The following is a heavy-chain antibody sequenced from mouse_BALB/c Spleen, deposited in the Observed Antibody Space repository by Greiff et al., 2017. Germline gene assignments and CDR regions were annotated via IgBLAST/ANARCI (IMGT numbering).Heavy chain of an antibody. CDR1: GFTFSSFG. J-gene: IGHJ1*01. D-gene: IGHD1-2*01. Sequence: EVKLMESGGGLVQPGGSRKLSCAASGFTFSSFGMHWVRQAPEQGLEWVAYISRGSSTIYYADTVKGRVTISRDNPKNTLFLQMTSLRSEDTAMYYCARHYGHWYFDVWGEGTTVTVSS. CDR2: ISRGSSTI. CDR3: ARHYGHWYFDV. V-gene: IGHV5-17*02.